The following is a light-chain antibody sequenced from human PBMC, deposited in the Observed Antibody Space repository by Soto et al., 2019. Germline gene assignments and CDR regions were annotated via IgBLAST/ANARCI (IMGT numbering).Light chain of an antibody. V-gene: IGKV4-1*01. CDR3: QQYNNWPRT. J-gene: IGKJ1*01. Sequence: DIVMTQSPASLAVSLGERATINCKSSQSVLYSSNNKNYLAWYQQKPGQAPRLLIYGASTRATGIPARFSGSGSGTEFTLTISSLQSEDFAVYYCQQYNNWPRTFGQGTKVDIK. CDR2: GAS. CDR1: QSVLYSSNNKNY.